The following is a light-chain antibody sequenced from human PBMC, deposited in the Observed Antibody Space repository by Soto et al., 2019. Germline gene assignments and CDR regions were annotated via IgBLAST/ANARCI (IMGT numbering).Light chain of an antibody. CDR3: SSYTSSSTRV. CDR1: SSDVGGYNY. J-gene: IGLJ1*01. Sequence: QSVLTQPASVSGSPGQSITISCTATSSDVGGYNYVSWYQQHPGKAPKLMIYDVSNRPSGVSNRFSGSKSGNTASLSISGLQADDEADYYCSSYTSSSTRVFGTGTKVTVL. V-gene: IGLV2-14*01. CDR2: DVS.